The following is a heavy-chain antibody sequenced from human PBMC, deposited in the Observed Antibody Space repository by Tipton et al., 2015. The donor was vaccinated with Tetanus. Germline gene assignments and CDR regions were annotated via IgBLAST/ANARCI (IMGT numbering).Heavy chain of an antibody. CDR2: DNGYSGNT. V-gene: IGHV1-18*01. Sequence: QLVQSGPEVKKPGASVKVSCKGSGYTFTNYGINWVRQAPGQGLEWMGWDNGYSGNTIYARKVQGRVTMTTDTSTNTAYLELRSLRSDDTAVYFCARLVKQWLVPEDYWGQGTLVTVSA. J-gene: IGHJ4*02. CDR1: GYTFTNYG. D-gene: IGHD6-19*01. CDR3: ARLVKQWLVPEDY.